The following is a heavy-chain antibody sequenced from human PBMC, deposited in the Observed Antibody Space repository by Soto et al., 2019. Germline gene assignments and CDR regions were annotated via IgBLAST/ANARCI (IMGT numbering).Heavy chain of an antibody. Sequence: ASVKVSCKASGGTFSSYAISWVRQAPGQGLEWMGGIIPIFGTANYAQKFQGRVTITADESTSTAYMELSSLRSEDTAVYYCERRPAPNSFDYWGQGTLVTVSS. CDR2: IIPIFGTA. V-gene: IGHV1-69*13. D-gene: IGHD2-2*01. J-gene: IGHJ4*02. CDR1: GGTFSSYA. CDR3: ERRPAPNSFDY.